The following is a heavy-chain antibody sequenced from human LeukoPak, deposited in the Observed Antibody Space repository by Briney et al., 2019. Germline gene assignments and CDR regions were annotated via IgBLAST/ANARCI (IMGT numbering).Heavy chain of an antibody. CDR1: GFTFSSYS. Sequence: GGSLRLSCAASGFTFSSYSMNWVRQAPGKGLEWVSSISSSSSYIYYADSVKGRFTISRDNSKNSLYLQMNSLRTEDTALYYCAKDMSGILTGYAFDYWGQGTLVTVSS. CDR2: ISSSSSYI. CDR3: AKDMSGILTGYAFDY. D-gene: IGHD3-9*01. V-gene: IGHV3-21*04. J-gene: IGHJ4*02.